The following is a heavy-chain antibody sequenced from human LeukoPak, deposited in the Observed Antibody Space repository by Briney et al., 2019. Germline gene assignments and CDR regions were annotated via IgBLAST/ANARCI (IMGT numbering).Heavy chain of an antibody. Sequence: GRSLRLSCAVSGFTFSSYAMHWVRRAPGKGLECVSAISSNGGSTYYANSVKGRFTISRDNSKNTLYLQMASLRAEDMAVYYCARPAAAGTSFSAFDMWGQGTMVTVSP. CDR1: GFTFSSYA. CDR2: ISSNGGST. J-gene: IGHJ3*02. CDR3: ARPAAAGTSFSAFDM. D-gene: IGHD6-13*01. V-gene: IGHV3-64*01.